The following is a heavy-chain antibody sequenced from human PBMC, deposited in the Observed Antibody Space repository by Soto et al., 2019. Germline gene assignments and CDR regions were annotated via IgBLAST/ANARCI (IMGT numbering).Heavy chain of an antibody. V-gene: IGHV3-64*01. Sequence: EAQLVESGGGLVQPGGSLRLSCAASGFTFSNYEIHWVRQAPGKGLEYVSGISNNGAHTDYAKSVKGRFNISRDKSENTLYLHMGSLRAEDMALYYCARRGYGSRWPNVYMDVWGKGTTVTVSS. CDR2: ISNNGAHT. D-gene: IGHD6-13*01. CDR1: GFTFSNYE. CDR3: ARRGYGSRWPNVYMDV. J-gene: IGHJ6*03.